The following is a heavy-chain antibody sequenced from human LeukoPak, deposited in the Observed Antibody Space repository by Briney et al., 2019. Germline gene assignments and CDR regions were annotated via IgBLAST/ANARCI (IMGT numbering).Heavy chain of an antibody. CDR3: AKDREMATIIGY. CDR1: GFTFSSYG. Sequence: GGSLRLSCAASGFTFSSYGMHWVRQAPGKGLEWVAFIRYDGSNKYYADSVKGRFTISRDNSKNTLYLQMNSLRAEDTAVYYCAKDREMATIIGYWGQGTLVTVSS. V-gene: IGHV3-30*02. J-gene: IGHJ4*02. D-gene: IGHD5-24*01. CDR2: IRYDGSNK.